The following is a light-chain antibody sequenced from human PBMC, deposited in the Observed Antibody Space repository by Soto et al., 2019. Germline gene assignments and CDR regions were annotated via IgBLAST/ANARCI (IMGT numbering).Light chain of an antibody. V-gene: IGKV3-20*01. CDR1: QSVSSSY. CDR3: QQYGSSPWT. Sequence: EIVLTQSPGTLSLSPGERATLSCRASQSVSSSYLAWYQQKPGQAPRPLIYGASSRAIGIPDRFSGSGSGTDFTLTISRLEPEDFATYYCQQYGSSPWTFGQGTKVEIQ. CDR2: GAS. J-gene: IGKJ1*01.